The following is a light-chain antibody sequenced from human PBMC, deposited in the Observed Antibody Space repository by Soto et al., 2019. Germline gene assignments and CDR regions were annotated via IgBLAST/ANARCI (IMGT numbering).Light chain of an antibody. CDR3: QQYYDWFT. J-gene: IGKJ2*01. V-gene: IGKV3-15*01. Sequence: EVVLTQSPATLSVSPGERATLSCRASHSVDRRIAWYQQSPGQAPRLLIHDASTRATGIPARFSGSGSGTEFSLPISSLQSEDFAVYYCQQYYDWFTFGQGTRLETK. CDR1: HSVDRR. CDR2: DAS.